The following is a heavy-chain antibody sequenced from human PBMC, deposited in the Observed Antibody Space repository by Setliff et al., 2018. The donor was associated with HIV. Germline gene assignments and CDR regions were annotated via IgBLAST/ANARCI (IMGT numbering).Heavy chain of an antibody. CDR3: ARGLVNLSRYYYYYMDV. CDR2: IYTSGNT. CDR1: GYSFTSYW. V-gene: IGHV4-4*07. Sequence: ESLKISCKGSGYSFTSYWISWVRQMPGKGLEWIGRIYTSGNTNYNPSLKSRVTISVDTSKNQFSLKLSSVTAADTAVYYCARGLVNLSRYYYYYMDVWGKGTTVTVSS. D-gene: IGHD3-10*01. J-gene: IGHJ6*03.